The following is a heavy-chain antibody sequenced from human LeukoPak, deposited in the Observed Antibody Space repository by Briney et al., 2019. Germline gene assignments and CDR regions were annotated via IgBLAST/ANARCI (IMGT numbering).Heavy chain of an antibody. Sequence: GASVTVSCKASGGTFISYAISWVRQVPGQGLEWMGRIIPILVISNYAQRFQGRVTITADKSTTTAYMEVSSLRSEDTAVYYCARVAVASLDYFDSWGQGTLVTVSS. CDR1: GGTFISYA. CDR3: ARVAVASLDYFDS. J-gene: IGHJ4*02. V-gene: IGHV1-69*04. D-gene: IGHD6-19*01. CDR2: IIPILVIS.